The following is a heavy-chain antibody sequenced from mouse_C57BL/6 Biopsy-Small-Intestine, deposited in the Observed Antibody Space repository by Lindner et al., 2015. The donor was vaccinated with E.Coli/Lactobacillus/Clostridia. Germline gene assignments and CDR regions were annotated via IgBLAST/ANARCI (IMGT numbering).Heavy chain of an antibody. CDR1: GYTFTSYV. CDR3: SRRGLPRFDY. Sequence: VQLQESGPELVKPGTSVKMSCKASGYTFTSYVMHWVKQKPGQGLEWIGYVNPYNDGTKYNERFKGKATLTSDRSSSTAYLELSSLTSEDSAVYYCSRRGLPRFDYWGRGTTLTVSS. V-gene: IGHV1-14*01. CDR2: VNPYNDGT. D-gene: IGHD2-2*01. J-gene: IGHJ2*01.